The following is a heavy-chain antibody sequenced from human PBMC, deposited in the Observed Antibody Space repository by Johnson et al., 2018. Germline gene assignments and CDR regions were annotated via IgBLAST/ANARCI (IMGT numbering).Heavy chain of an antibody. V-gene: IGHV1-46*01. CDR3: AREKITMVRGVGLDAFDI. J-gene: IGHJ3*02. CDR2: INPSGGST. D-gene: IGHD3-10*01. Sequence: QVQLVESGAEVKKPGASVKVSCKASGYTFTSYYMHWVRQAPGQGLEWMGIINPSGGSTSYAQKFQGRVIMTRDTSTSPVYMERSSRRSEETAGYYCAREKITMVRGVGLDAFDIWGQGTMVTVSS. CDR1: GYTFTSYY.